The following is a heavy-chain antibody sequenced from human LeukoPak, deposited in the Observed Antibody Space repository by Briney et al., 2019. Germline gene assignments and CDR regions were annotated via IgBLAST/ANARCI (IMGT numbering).Heavy chain of an antibody. Sequence: ASVKVSCKASGYTITDYYIHWVRQAPGQGLEWMGWINPNSGGTNYAQKFQGRVTMTRDTSISTAYMELSRLRSDDTAVYYCARVYSSGWYAYWGQGTLVTVSS. CDR3: ARVYSSGWYAY. CDR2: INPNSGGT. D-gene: IGHD6-19*01. V-gene: IGHV1-2*02. J-gene: IGHJ4*02. CDR1: GYTITDYY.